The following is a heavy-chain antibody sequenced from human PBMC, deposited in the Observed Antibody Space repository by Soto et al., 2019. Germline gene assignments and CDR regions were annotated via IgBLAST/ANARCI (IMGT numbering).Heavy chain of an antibody. J-gene: IGHJ4*02. CDR2: INPILSMS. D-gene: IGHD3-10*01. Sequence: QVQLVQSGAEVKKPGSSVRVSCKASGDTFTFYSINWVRQAPGLGLEWMGRINPILSMSNYAQSFQGRVTMTADKSTSAAYMELSSLRSEETAMYYCASSYGSGYRAVDYWGQGALATVSS. V-gene: IGHV1-69*02. CDR1: GDTFTFYS. CDR3: ASSYGSGYRAVDY.